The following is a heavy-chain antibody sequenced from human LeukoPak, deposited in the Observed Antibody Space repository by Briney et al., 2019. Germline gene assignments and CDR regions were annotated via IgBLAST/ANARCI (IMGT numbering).Heavy chain of an antibody. CDR2: IWYDGSNK. Sequence: GGSLRLFCAASGFTFSSYGMHWVRQAPGKGLEWVAVIWYDGSNKYYADSVKGRFTISRDNSKNTLYLQMNSLRAEDTAVYYCARVTGGIRYYDGAFDIWGQGTMVTVSS. CDR1: GFTFSSYG. J-gene: IGHJ3*02. D-gene: IGHD1-26*01. CDR3: ARVTGGIRYYDGAFDI. V-gene: IGHV3-33*01.